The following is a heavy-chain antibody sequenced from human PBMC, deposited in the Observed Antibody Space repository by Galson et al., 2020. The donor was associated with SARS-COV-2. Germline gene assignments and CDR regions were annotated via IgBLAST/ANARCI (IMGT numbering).Heavy chain of an antibody. CDR1: GYTFTSYG. D-gene: IGHD3-3*01. CDR3: ARVAKEWLSSYYYYYMDV. J-gene: IGHJ6*03. CDR2: IIPIFGTA. Sequence: SVKVSCKASGYTFTSYGISWVRQAPGQGLEWMGGIIPIFGTANYAQKFQGRVTITADESTSTAYMELSSLRSEDTAVYYCARVAKEWLSSYYYYYMDVWGKGTTVTVSS. V-gene: IGHV1-69*13.